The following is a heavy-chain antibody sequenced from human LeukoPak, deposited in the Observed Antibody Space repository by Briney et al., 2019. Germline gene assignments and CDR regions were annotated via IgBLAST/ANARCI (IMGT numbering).Heavy chain of an antibody. D-gene: IGHD3-3*01. CDR1: GYSFTSYW. CDR3: ARQGFFGSLYYYYYMDV. V-gene: IGHV5-51*01. J-gene: IGHJ6*03. Sequence: GESLKISCKGSGYSFTSYWIGWVRQMPGKGLEWMGIIYPGDSGTRYSPSFQGQVTISADKSISTAYLQWSSLKASDTAMYYCARQGFFGSLYYYYYMDVWGKGTTVTVSS. CDR2: IYPGDSGT.